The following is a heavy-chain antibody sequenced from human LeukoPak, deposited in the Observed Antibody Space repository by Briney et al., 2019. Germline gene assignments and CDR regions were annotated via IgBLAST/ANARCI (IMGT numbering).Heavy chain of an antibody. CDR2: ISYEGTHK. V-gene: IGHV3-30*04. D-gene: IGHD3-10*02. Sequence: GGSLRLSCAASGFTFSSHAMHWVRQAPGKGPEWVALISYEGTHKYYADSVKGRFTISRDNAKNSLYLQMNSLRAEDTAVYYCAELGITMIGGVWGKGTTVTISS. CDR1: GFTFSSHA. J-gene: IGHJ6*04. CDR3: AELGITMIGGV.